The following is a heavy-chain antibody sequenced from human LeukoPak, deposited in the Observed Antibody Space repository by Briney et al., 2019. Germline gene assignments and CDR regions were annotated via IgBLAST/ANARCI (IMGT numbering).Heavy chain of an antibody. CDR1: GGSSSGYY. D-gene: IGHD3-22*01. CDR2: INHSGST. CDR3: ARHRSITMIVVVIHDAFDI. Sequence: PSETLSLTCAVYGGSSSGYYWSWIRQPPGKGLEWIGEINHSGSTNYNPSLKSRVTISVDTSKNQFSLKLSSVTAADTAVYYCARHRSITMIVVVIHDAFDIWGQGTMVTVSS. V-gene: IGHV4-34*01. J-gene: IGHJ3*02.